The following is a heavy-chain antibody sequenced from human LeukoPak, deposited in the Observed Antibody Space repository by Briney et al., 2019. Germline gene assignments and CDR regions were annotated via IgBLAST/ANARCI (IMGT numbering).Heavy chain of an antibody. Sequence: PSETLSLTCAVYGGSFRGYYWSWIRQPPGKGLEWIGEINHSGSTNYNPSLKSRVTISVDTSKNQFSLKLSSVTAADTAVYYCARGRITRNRITMVRGASLMDFWGQGTLVTVSS. V-gene: IGHV4-34*01. J-gene: IGHJ4*02. D-gene: IGHD3-10*01. CDR2: INHSGST. CDR1: GGSFRGYY. CDR3: ARGRITRNRITMVRGASLMDF.